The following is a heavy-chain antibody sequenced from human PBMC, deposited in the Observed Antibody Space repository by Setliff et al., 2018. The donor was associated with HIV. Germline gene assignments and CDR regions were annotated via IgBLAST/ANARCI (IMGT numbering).Heavy chain of an antibody. Sequence: SETLSLTCTVSGGSISSHYWSWIRQPPGKGLEWIGYIYYTGNTNYNPSLKSRVTISVDTSKNQFSLKLSSVTAADTAVYYCARDLRSGWFDPWGQGTLVTVSS. J-gene: IGHJ5*02. CDR2: IYYTGNT. V-gene: IGHV4-59*11. CDR3: ARDLRSGWFDP. CDR1: GGSISSHY.